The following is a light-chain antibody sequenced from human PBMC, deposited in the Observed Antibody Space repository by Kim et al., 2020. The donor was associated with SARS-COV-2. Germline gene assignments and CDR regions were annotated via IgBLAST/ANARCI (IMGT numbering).Light chain of an antibody. Sequence: QSALTQPASVSGSPGQSITISCTGTINDIGRYNLVSWYQHHPDKAPKLMIQDVTKRPSGVSDRFSGSKSGNTASLTISGLQAEDEANYYCTSYTIKNTIIFGGGTQLTVL. CDR3: TSYTIKNTII. J-gene: IGLJ2*01. CDR1: INDIGRYNL. CDR2: DVT. V-gene: IGLV2-14*02.